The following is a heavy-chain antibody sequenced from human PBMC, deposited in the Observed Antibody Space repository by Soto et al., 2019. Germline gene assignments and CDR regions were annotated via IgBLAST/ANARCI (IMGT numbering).Heavy chain of an antibody. D-gene: IGHD4-4*01. CDR1: GGSLSGYY. V-gene: IGHV4-34*01. CDR3: ARSYNRNSRYGVDV. CDR2: INHRGSS. J-gene: IGHJ6*02. Sequence: SETLSLTCVVNGGSLSGYYLSWIRPSPGKGLEWIGEINHRGSSDYKPSLKSRVTLSIDASMNHVTLELISVTAADTAFYYCARSYNRNSRYGVDVWGQGTAVTVSS.